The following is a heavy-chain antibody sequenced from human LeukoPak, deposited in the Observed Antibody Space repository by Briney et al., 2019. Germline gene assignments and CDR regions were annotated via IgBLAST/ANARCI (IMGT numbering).Heavy chain of an antibody. CDR1: GFPFSSYG. J-gene: IGHJ4*02. V-gene: IGHV3-30*03. D-gene: IGHD1-26*01. CDR3: ATDLRSSDY. CDR2: ISYDGSNK. Sequence: GGSLRLSCAASGFPFSSYGMHWVRQAPGKGLEWVAVISYDGSNKYYADSVKGRFTISRDNSKNTLYLQMNSLRAEDTAVYYCATDLRSSDYWGQGTLVTVSS.